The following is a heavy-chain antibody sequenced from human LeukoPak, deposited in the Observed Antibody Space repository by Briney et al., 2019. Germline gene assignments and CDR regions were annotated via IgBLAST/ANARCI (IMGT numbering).Heavy chain of an antibody. V-gene: IGHV3-23*01. J-gene: IGHJ4*02. D-gene: IGHD5-18*01. CDR3: AREGYSYGNYFDY. CDR1: GFTFSSYA. CDR2: ISGSGGST. Sequence: PGGFLRLSCAASGFTFSSYAMSWVRQAPGKGLEWVSAISGSGGSTYYADSVKGRFTISRDNSKNTLYLQMNSLRAEDTAVYYCAREGYSYGNYFDYWGQGTLVTVSS.